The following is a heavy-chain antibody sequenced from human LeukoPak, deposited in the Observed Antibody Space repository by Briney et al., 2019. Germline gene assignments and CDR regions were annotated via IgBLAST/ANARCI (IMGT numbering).Heavy chain of an antibody. CDR1: GFTFSGFA. V-gene: IGHV3-23*01. CDR3: AKGGGWLYYFDY. CDR2: ISGDRTT. D-gene: IGHD6-19*01. J-gene: IGHJ4*02. Sequence: GGSLRLSCAASGFTFSGFAMNWVRQAPGKGLEWVSAISGDRTTYYADSVKGRFTISRDNSKNTLYLQMNSLRAEDTAVYYCAKGGGWLYYFDYWGQGTLVTASS.